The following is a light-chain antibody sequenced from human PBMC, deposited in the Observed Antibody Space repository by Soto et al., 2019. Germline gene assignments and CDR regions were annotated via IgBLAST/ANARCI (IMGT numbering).Light chain of an antibody. CDR2: GNT. CDR3: QSYDSSLSGWV. Sequence: QSVLTQPPSESGAPGQRVTISCTGSSSNIVAIYDVHWYQQLPGTAPKLLIYGNTNRPSGVPDRFSGSKSGTSASLAITGLQAEDEADYYCQSYDSSLSGWVFGGGTKLTVL. V-gene: IGLV1-40*01. CDR1: SSNIVAIYD. J-gene: IGLJ3*02.